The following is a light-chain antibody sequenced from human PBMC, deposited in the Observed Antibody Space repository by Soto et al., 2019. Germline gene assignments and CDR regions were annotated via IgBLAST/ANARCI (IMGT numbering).Light chain of an antibody. J-gene: IGKJ4*01. CDR3: QQYQNWPLT. Sequence: EIVMTQSPATLSVSPGERATLSCRASQSVSSPLAWYQRKPGQAPRLLIYGASTRATGIPARFSGSGSGTEFTLTISRLQSEDFAVYYCQQYQNWPLTFGGGTKVEIK. CDR1: QSVSSP. V-gene: IGKV3-15*01. CDR2: GAS.